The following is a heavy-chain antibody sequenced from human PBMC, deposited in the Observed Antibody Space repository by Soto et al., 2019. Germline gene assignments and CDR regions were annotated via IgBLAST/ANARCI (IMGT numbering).Heavy chain of an antibody. V-gene: IGHV3-23*01. D-gene: IGHD3-3*01. J-gene: IGHJ4*02. CDR2: ISGSGGST. Sequence: HPGGSLRLSCAASGFTFSSYAMSWVRQAPGKGLEWVSGISGSGGSTYYADSVKGRFTISRDNSKNTLYLQMNSLRDEDTAVYYCAKDQGRDFWSGYPFDYWGQGTLVTVSS. CDR3: AKDQGRDFWSGYPFDY. CDR1: GFTFSSYA.